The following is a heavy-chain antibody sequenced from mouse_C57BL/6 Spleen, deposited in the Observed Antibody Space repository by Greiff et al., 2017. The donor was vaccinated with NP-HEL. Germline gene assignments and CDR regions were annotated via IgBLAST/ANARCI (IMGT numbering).Heavy chain of an antibody. V-gene: IGHV3-6*01. CDR3: VRYYYGSSYAGYAMDY. D-gene: IGHD1-1*01. Sequence: ESGPGLVKPSQSLSLTCSVTGYSITSGYYWNWIRQFPGNKPEWMGYISYDGSNNYNPSLKNRIPITRDTSKNQFFLKLKSVTTEDTATYYCVRYYYGSSYAGYAMDYWGQGTSVTVSS. J-gene: IGHJ4*01. CDR2: ISYDGSN. CDR1: GYSITSGYY.